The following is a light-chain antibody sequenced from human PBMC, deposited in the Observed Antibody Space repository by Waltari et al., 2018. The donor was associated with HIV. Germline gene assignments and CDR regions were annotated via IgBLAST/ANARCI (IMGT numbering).Light chain of an antibody. J-gene: IGLJ2*01. CDR1: SGSIASNY. CDR3: QSYDSSTPVV. V-gene: IGLV6-57*01. CDR2: EDN. Sequence: NFMLAQPHSVSESPGKTVTISCTRSSGSIASNYVQWYQQLPGPSPTTVIYEDNQRPSGVPGRFSGSIDSASNSASLTIAALKTEDEADYYCQSYDSSTPVVFGGGTKLTV.